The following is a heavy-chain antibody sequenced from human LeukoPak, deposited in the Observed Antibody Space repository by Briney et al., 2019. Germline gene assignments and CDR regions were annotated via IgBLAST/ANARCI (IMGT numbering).Heavy chain of an antibody. CDR2: ISYDGSNK. CDR1: GFTFSSYG. CDR3: AKDRGSYRIPHY. D-gene: IGHD3-16*02. V-gene: IGHV3-30*18. Sequence: LAGGSLRLSCAASGFTFSSYGMHWVRQAQGKGLEWAAVISYDGSNKYYADSVKGRFTISRDNSKNTLYLQMNSLRAEDTAVYYCAKDRGSYRIPHYWGQGTLVTVSS. J-gene: IGHJ4*02.